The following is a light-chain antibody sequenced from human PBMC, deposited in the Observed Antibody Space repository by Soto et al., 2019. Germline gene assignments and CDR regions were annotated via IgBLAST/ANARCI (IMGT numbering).Light chain of an antibody. Sequence: DIQMTQSPSSLSASVGDRVTIPCRASQNISNFLNWYQQKPGKAPNLLIYAASRLQNGVPSRFGGSGSGTDFTLTISSLQVDDFATYYCQQGYRAPGTFGGGTRVEIK. CDR3: QQGYRAPGT. J-gene: IGKJ4*01. V-gene: IGKV1-39*01. CDR2: AAS. CDR1: QNISNF.